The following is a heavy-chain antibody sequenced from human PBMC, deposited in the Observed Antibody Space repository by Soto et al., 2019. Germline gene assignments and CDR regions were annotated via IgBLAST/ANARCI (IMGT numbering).Heavy chain of an antibody. Sequence: DVQLLESGGGLVQPEGSLRLSCAASGFTFSSYAMGWVRQGPGKGLEWVAVVSIGGSTHYADSVRGRFTISRDNSKNTLSLQMNSLTAEDTSVYFCAKSRGAGGYFDYWGQGALVTVSS. D-gene: IGHD2-15*01. CDR1: GFTFSSYA. CDR3: AKSRGAGGYFDY. V-gene: IGHV3-23*01. CDR2: VSIGGST. J-gene: IGHJ4*02.